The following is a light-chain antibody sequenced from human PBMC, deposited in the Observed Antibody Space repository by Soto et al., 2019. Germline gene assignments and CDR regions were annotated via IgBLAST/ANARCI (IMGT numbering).Light chain of an antibody. CDR1: QSVSSSY. CDR3: QQYGSSPVT. Sequence: IVLTQSPGTLSVSPGERATLSCRASQSVSSSYLAWYQQKPGQAPRLLMYGASSRATGIPDRFSVSGSGTDCTLTISRLQPEDVAVYDGQQYGSSPVTFGQGTKVDIK. V-gene: IGKV3-20*01. CDR2: GAS. J-gene: IGKJ1*01.